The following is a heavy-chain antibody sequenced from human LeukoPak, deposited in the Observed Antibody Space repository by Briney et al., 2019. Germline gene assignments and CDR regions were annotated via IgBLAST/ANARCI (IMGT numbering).Heavy chain of an antibody. Sequence: SETLSLTCTVSGGSISSGGYYWSWIRQHPGKGLEWIGYIYYSGSTNYNPSLKSRVTISVDTSKNQFSLKLSSVTAADTAVYYCARLPLTNYYDSSGYPPFDYWGQGTLVTVSS. D-gene: IGHD3-22*01. V-gene: IGHV4-61*08. CDR2: IYYSGST. CDR1: GGSISSGGYY. CDR3: ARLPLTNYYDSSGYPPFDY. J-gene: IGHJ4*02.